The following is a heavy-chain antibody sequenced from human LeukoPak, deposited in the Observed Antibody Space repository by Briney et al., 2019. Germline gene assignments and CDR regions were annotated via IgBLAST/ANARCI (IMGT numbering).Heavy chain of an antibody. CDR2: IRGSGDAV. CDR3: SRRGPPDFDS. Sequence: GGSLRLFCAASGFIFSSYDMSWVRQAPGKGLEWISCIRGSGDAVYYADSVKGRFTISRDNAKNSLFLQMNSLRAEDTAVYYCSRRGPPDFDSWGQGTLVTVSS. V-gene: IGHV3-48*03. J-gene: IGHJ4*02. CDR1: GFIFSSYD.